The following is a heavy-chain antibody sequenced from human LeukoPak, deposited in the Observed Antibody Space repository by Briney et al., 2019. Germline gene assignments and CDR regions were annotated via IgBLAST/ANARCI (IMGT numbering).Heavy chain of an antibody. J-gene: IGHJ4*02. CDR2: ISAYNGNT. V-gene: IGHV1-18*01. CDR3: ARGKTRWLIDY. Sequence: ASVKVSCKASGYTFTSYGISWVRQAPGQGLEWMGWISAYNGNTNYAQKLQGRVTMTTDTSTSTAYMDVRNLRSDDTAVYYCARGKTRWLIDYWGQGTLVTVSS. CDR1: GYTFTSYG. D-gene: IGHD5-12*01.